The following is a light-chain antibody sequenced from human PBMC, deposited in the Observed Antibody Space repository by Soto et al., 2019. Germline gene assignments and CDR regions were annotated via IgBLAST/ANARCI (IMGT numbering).Light chain of an antibody. J-gene: IGKJ1*01. CDR1: QSISSW. Sequence: DIQMTQSPSTLSASVGDRVTITCRASQSISSWLAWYQQKPGKAPRLLIYDASSLESGVPSRFSGSGSGTEFTLTIRSLQPDDFATYYCQQYKSYSWTFGQGPKVEIK. CDR3: QQYKSYSWT. V-gene: IGKV1-5*01. CDR2: DAS.